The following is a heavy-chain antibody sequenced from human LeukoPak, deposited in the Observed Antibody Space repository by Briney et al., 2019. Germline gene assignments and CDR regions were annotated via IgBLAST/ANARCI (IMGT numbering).Heavy chain of an antibody. J-gene: IGHJ4*02. Sequence: PSGTLSLTCTVSGGSISSSSYYWGWIRQPPGKGLEWIGTIYYTGTTYYNPSLKSRVTISIDTSKNQFSLRLNSVTAADTAVYFCAGASNYFDILYWGQGTLVTVSS. V-gene: IGHV4-39*01. CDR2: IYYTGTT. CDR3: AGASNYFDILY. CDR1: GGSISSSSYY. D-gene: IGHD3-22*01.